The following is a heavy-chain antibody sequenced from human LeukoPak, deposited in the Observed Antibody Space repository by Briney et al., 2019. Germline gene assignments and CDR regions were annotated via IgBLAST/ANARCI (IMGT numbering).Heavy chain of an antibody. CDR1: GGSISSYY. CDR3: ARVGGYSGYDYYFDY. Sequence: SETLSLTCTVSGGSISSYYWIWIRQPPGKGLEWIGYIYYSGSTNYNPSLKSRVTISVDTSKNQFSLKLSSVTAADTAVYYCARVGGYSGYDYYFDYWGQGTLVTVSS. CDR2: IYYSGST. J-gene: IGHJ4*02. D-gene: IGHD5-12*01. V-gene: IGHV4-59*01.